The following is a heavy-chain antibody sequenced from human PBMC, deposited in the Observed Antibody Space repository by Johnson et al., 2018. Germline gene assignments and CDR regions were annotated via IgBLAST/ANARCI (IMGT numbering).Heavy chain of an antibody. J-gene: IGHJ3*02. D-gene: IGHD3-22*01. CDR2: ISSSSSYI. CDR3: AKVCITMIDLEAFDI. V-gene: IGHV3-21*04. CDR1: GFTFSSYS. Sequence: VQLQESGGGLVKXGGSLRLSCAASGFTFSSYSMNWVRQAPGKGLEWVSSISSSSSYISSADSVKGRFTISRDNSKNTLYLQMNSRSAEDTAVYYCAKVCITMIDLEAFDIWGQGTMVTVSS.